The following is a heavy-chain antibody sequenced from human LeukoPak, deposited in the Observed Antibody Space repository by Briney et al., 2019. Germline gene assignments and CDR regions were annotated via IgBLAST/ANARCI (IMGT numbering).Heavy chain of an antibody. V-gene: IGHV1-69*01. CDR3: ATDLDGTTGTYYFDY. J-gene: IGHJ4*02. D-gene: IGHD1-1*01. CDR2: NIPIFGTA. CDR1: GGTFSSYA. Sequence: SVKVSCKASGGTFSSYAISWVRQAPGQGLEWMGGNIPIFGTANYAQKFQGRVTITADESTSTAYMELSSLRSEDTAVYYCATDLDGTTGTYYFDYWGQGTLVTVSS.